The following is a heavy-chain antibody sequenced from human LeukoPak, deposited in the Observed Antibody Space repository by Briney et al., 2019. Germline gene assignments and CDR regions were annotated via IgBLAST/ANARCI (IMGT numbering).Heavy chain of an antibody. CDR1: GFSFSTYW. CDR2: IKQDGSEK. J-gene: IGHJ5*02. D-gene: IGHD5-12*01. CDR3: ARVSGYNALGWFDP. V-gene: IGHV3-7*04. Sequence: GGSLRPSCAASGFSFSTYWMSWVRQAPGKGLEWVANIKQDGSEKSYVDSVKGRFTISRDNAKNSPYLEMNSLRAEDTAVYYCARVSGYNALGWFDPWGQGTLVTVSS.